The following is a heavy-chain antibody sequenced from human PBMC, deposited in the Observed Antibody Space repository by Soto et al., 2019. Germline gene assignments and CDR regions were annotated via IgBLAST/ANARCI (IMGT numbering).Heavy chain of an antibody. CDR2: INPSGGST. Sequence: QVQLVQSGAEVKKPGASVKVSCKASGYTFTSYYMHWVRQAPGQGLEWMGIINPSGGSTSYAQKFQGRVTTTRDTSTSTVYMELSSLRSEDTAVYYCARDEGATTSRDAFDIWGQGTMVTVSS. V-gene: IGHV1-46*01. CDR1: GYTFTSYY. D-gene: IGHD1-26*01. CDR3: ARDEGATTSRDAFDI. J-gene: IGHJ3*02.